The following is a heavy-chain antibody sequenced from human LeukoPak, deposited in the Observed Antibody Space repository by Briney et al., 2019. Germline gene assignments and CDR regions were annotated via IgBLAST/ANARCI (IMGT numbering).Heavy chain of an antibody. D-gene: IGHD3-10*01. J-gene: IGHJ4*02. Sequence: SETLSLTCAVYGGSFSGYYRSWIRQPPGKGLEWSGEINHSGSTNYNPSLKSRVTISVDTSKNQFSLKPSSVTAADTAVYYCRGRNKRGTLSLPYGSGSYPFDYWGQGTLVTVSS. V-gene: IGHV4-34*01. CDR3: RGRNKRGTLSLPYGSGSYPFDY. CDR1: GGSFSGYY. CDR2: INHSGST.